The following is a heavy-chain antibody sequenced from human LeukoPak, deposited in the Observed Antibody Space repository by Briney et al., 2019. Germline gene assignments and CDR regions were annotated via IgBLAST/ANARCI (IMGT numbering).Heavy chain of an antibody. CDR2: INHSGST. CDR1: GGSFSGYY. CDR3: ARDMGAYFDY. J-gene: IGHJ4*02. V-gene: IGHV4-34*01. D-gene: IGHD3-16*01. Sequence: SETLSLTCAVYGGSFSGYYWSWIRQPPGKGLEWIGEINHSGSTNYNPSLKSRVTISVDTSKNQFSLKLSSVTAADTAVYYCARDMGAYFDYWGQGTLVTVSS.